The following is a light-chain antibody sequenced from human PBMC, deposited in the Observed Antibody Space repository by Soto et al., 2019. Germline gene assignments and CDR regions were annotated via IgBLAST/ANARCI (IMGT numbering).Light chain of an antibody. CDR1: SSNIAKNA. V-gene: IGLV1-36*01. J-gene: IGLJ2*01. CDR3: AACDDGLNGPV. Sequence: QSLLTQPPSASETPGQRGTISCSGGSSNIAKNAVNWYQKLPGTAPKLLLYYDDVLPSGVTDRFSGSKSGTSASLSISGLQSEDEATYFCAACDDGLNGPVFGGGTQLTVL. CDR2: YDD.